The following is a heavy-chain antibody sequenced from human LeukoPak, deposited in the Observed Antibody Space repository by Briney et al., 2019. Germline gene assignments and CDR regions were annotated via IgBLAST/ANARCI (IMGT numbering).Heavy chain of an antibody. V-gene: IGHV1-69*04. CDR1: GGTFSSYA. J-gene: IGHJ6*02. D-gene: IGHD6-13*01. Sequence: SVKVSCKASGGTFSSYAISWVRQAPGQGLEWMGRIIPILGIANYAQKFQGRVTITADKSTSTAYMELSSLRSEDTAVYYCARDVQQLETYYYYYGMDVWGQGTTVTVSS. CDR3: ARDVQQLETYYYYYGMDV. CDR2: IIPILGIA.